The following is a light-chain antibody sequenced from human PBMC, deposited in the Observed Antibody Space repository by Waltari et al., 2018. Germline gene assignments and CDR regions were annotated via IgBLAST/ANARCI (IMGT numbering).Light chain of an antibody. CDR1: QSVLYRGNNENY. J-gene: IGKJ4*01. CDR3: QQFYSTPLT. CDR2: WAS. Sequence: DIVMTQSPDSLAVSLGERVTINCKSSQSVLYRGNNENYLAWYQQKPGQPPKLLIYWASTRESGVPDRFSGSGSGTDFTLTISSLKAEDVAVYYCQQFYSTPLTFGGGTKVEIK. V-gene: IGKV4-1*01.